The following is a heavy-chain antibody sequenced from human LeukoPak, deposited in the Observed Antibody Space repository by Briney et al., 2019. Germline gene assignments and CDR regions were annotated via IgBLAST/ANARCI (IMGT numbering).Heavy chain of an antibody. D-gene: IGHD2-21*02. Sequence: PGGSLRLSCAASGFTFSSYAMSWVRQVPGKGLEWVSSITGSGGDTYYAASVKGRFTISRDNAKNSLYLQMNSLRDEDTAVYYCARVRGTALVNMYFDYWSQGTLVTVSS. CDR3: ARVRGTALVNMYFDY. V-gene: IGHV3-23*01. J-gene: IGHJ4*02. CDR2: ITGSGGDT. CDR1: GFTFSSYA.